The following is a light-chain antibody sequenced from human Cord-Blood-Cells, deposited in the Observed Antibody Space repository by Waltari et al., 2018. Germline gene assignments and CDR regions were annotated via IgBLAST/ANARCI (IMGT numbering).Light chain of an antibody. V-gene: IGLV2-14*01. J-gene: IGLJ1*01. CDR2: DVS. CDR3: SSYTNSSTYV. CDR1: SSDVGGYNY. Sequence: QSALTQPASVSGSPGQSITISCTGTSSDVGGYNYVSWYQQHPGKAPNLMIYDVSKRPSGVSTRFSGSKSGNTASLTISGLQAEDEADYYCSSYTNSSTYVFGTGTKVTVL.